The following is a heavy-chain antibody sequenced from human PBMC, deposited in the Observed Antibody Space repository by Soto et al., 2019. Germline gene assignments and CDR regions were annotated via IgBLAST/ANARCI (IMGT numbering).Heavy chain of an antibody. J-gene: IGHJ4*02. D-gene: IGHD2-21*01. CDR3: GKDVWDY. CDR1: GFTFSSYG. Sequence: GGSLRLSCAASGFTFSSYGIYWVRPAPGKVLEWVVVISYDGSNKYYADAVMGRFTISRDNAKNTLYLQMESLRADDTAVYYGGKDVWDYWGQGVLVTVSS. CDR2: ISYDGSNK. V-gene: IGHV3-30*18.